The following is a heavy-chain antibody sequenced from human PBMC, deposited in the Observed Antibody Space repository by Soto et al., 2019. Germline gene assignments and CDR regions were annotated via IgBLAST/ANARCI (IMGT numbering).Heavy chain of an antibody. CDR2: INPSGGGT. V-gene: IGHV1-46*03. CDR1: GYTCLDFY. CDR3: ASDNTISAGY. D-gene: IGHD1-1*01. Sequence: QVQLVQSGTEVKTTGASVKVSCKASGYTCLDFYIHWVRQAPGQGLEWMGFINPSGGGTTDAQQCQGRLNMTTDTSTSTEYMELLCLSSEDKAIYYCASDNTISAGYWGQGALVT. J-gene: IGHJ4*02.